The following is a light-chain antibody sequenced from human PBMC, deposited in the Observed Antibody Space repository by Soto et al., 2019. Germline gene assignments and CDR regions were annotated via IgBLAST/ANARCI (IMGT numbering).Light chain of an antibody. CDR2: EVY. Sequence: QAVLTQPPSASGSPGQSATISCTGTFNDVGGYNYVSWYQQHPGKAPQVIIYEVYKRPSGVPDRFSGSKSGKTASLTVSGLQADDEADYYCSSYVGNNNLVFGGGTKLTVL. CDR1: FNDVGGYNY. CDR3: SSYVGNNNLV. V-gene: IGLV2-8*01. J-gene: IGLJ3*02.